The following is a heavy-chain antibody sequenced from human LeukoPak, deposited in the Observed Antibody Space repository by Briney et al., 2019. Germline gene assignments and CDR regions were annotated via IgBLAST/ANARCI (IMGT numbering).Heavy chain of an antibody. CDR3: ARDNYAGANWFDP. V-gene: IGHV1-69*05. Sequence: ASVKVSCKASGGTFSSYVISWVRPAPGQGPEWMGVIIPIFGRANYAQKFQGRVTITTDESTSTAYMELSSLRSEDTAVYYCARDNYAGANWFDPWGQGTLVTVSS. CDR2: IIPIFGRA. D-gene: IGHD1-7*01. J-gene: IGHJ5*02. CDR1: GGTFSSYV.